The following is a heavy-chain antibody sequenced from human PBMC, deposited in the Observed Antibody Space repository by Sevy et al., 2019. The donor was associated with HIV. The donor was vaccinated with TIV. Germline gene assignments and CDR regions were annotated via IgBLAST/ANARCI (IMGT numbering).Heavy chain of an antibody. CDR3: ARDYSGSYYRFDL. J-gene: IGHJ4*01. V-gene: IGHV3-48*02. CDR1: GFIFSSSS. D-gene: IGHD1-26*01. CDR2: ITRDGKTK. Sequence: GGSLRLSCAASGFIFSSSSMNWLRQAPGKGLEWLAYITRDGKTKYYADFVKGRFTISRDNAQNSLFLQLNSLRDDDTAVYYCARDYSGSYYRFDLWGHGTLVTVSS.